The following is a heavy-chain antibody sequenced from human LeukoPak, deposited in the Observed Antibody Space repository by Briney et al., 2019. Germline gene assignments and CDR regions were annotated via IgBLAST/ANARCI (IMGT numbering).Heavy chain of an antibody. J-gene: IGHJ6*02. Sequence: ASVKVSCKASGYTFTSYGISWVRQAPGQGLEWMGWISAYNGNTNYAQKLQGRVTMTTDTSTSTAYMELRSLRSDDTAVYYCARDMYYDFWSGYYLGGGMDVWGQGTTVTVSS. D-gene: IGHD3-3*01. V-gene: IGHV1-18*01. CDR2: ISAYNGNT. CDR1: GYTFTSYG. CDR3: ARDMYYDFWSGYYLGGGMDV.